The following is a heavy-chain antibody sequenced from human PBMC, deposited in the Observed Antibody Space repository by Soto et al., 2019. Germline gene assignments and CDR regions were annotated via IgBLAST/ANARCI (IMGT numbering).Heavy chain of an antibody. V-gene: IGHV3-23*01. D-gene: IGHD1-26*01. Sequence: QTGGSLRLSCAASGFTFGDYGMSWVRQAPGKGLEWVSAISGSGSTFYADSVKGRFTISRDNSKSTLYLQMNSLRAEDTAVYYCAKDYLRWAQSWGQGTLVTVSS. J-gene: IGHJ5*02. CDR2: ISGSGST. CDR3: AKDYLRWAQS. CDR1: GFTFGDYG.